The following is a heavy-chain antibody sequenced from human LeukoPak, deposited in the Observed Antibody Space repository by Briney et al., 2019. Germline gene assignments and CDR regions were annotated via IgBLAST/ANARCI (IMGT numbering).Heavy chain of an antibody. CDR3: ARAKVSGYPTYWYFHL. CDR2: IFTVFGTT. J-gene: IGHJ2*01. CDR1: GDTFSRYA. V-gene: IGHV1-69*06. Sequence: GASVKVSCKASGDTFSRYALSWARQAPGQGLEWMGGIFTVFGTTHYAKDLQGRVTITADKSTNTVYMELTSLRSEDTAIYYCARAKVSGYPTYWYFHLWGRGTLVTVSS. D-gene: IGHD3-9*01.